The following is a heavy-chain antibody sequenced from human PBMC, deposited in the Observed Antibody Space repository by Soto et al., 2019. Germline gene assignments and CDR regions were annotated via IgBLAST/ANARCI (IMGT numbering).Heavy chain of an antibody. V-gene: IGHV3-23*01. J-gene: IGHJ6*01. Sequence: EEQLLESGGDLVQPGGSLRLSCAASGFTFSTYAMSWVRQAPGKGLEWVSTIYSSGDRIYYADPVKGRFTISRDNSKNTLYLQMNSLGAEDTAVYYCAKGPISPYGMDVWGQGTTVTVSS. CDR1: GFTFSTYA. CDR2: IYSSGDRI. CDR3: AKGPISPYGMDV. D-gene: IGHD3-3*01.